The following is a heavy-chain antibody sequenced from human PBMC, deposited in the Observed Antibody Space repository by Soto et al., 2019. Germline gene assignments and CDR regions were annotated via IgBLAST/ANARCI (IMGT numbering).Heavy chain of an antibody. D-gene: IGHD3-22*01. V-gene: IGHV3-64*04. Sequence: GGSLRLSCSASGFIFRSYSMHWVRQAPGKGLEYVSAISYGGGTTYYADSVKGRFTISRDNSKNTLYLQMNSLRAEDTAVYYCAKNPGYYYDSTGYHFDYWGQGTLVTVSS. CDR1: GFIFRSYS. CDR3: AKNPGYYYDSTGYHFDY. J-gene: IGHJ4*02. CDR2: ISYGGGTT.